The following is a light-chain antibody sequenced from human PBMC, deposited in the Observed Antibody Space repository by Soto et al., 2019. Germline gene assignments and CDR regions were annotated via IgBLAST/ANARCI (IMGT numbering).Light chain of an antibody. CDR1: QRVNNY. CDR2: KAS. Sequence: DVQMTQSPSSLSASVGDRFTITCRASQRVNNYLNWYQLKPGKAPKLLIYKASTLKSGVPSRFSGSGSGTEFTLTISSLQPDDFATYYCQHYNSYSEAFGQGTKVDIK. V-gene: IGKV1-5*03. CDR3: QHYNSYSEA. J-gene: IGKJ1*01.